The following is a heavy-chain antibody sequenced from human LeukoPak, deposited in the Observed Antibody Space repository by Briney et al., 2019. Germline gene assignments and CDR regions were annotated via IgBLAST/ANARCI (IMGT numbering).Heavy chain of an antibody. CDR2: ISTTSSFT. D-gene: IGHD2-15*01. J-gene: IGHJ4*02. Sequence: GGSLRLSCAASGFTFSDYYMSWIRQAPGKGLEWVSYISTTSSFTNYADSVKGRFTISRNNAKNSLYLQMNSLRAEDTAVYYCARDLRLTWVGGQGTLVTVSS. V-gene: IGHV3-11*05. CDR3: ARDLRLTWV. CDR1: GFTFSDYY.